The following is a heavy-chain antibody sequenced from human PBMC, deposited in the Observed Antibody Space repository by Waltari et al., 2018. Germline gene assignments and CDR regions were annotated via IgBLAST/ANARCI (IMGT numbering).Heavy chain of an antibody. D-gene: IGHD3-10*01. CDR2: IIPSFGTA. CDR3: ARQYYYGSGRFYYYYGMDV. V-gene: IGHV1-69*15. J-gene: IGHJ6*02. Sequence: QVQLVQSGAEVKKPGSSVKVSCKASGGTFSSYAISRGRRAPRQGLEWMGRIIPSFGTANYDQKFQGRVTNTADEFTSTAYMELSSLRSEDTAVYYCARQYYYGSGRFYYYYGMDVWGQGTTVTVSS. CDR1: GGTFSSYA.